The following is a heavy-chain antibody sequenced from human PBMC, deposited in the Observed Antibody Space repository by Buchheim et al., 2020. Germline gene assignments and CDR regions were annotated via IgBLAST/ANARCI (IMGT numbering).Heavy chain of an antibody. D-gene: IGHD1-26*01. CDR2: IRYDGSNK. V-gene: IGHV3-30*02. CDR3: AKDTGYSGSYFDY. J-gene: IGHJ4*02. Sequence: QVQLVESGGGVVQPGRSLRLSCAASGFTFSSYGMHWVRQAPGKGLEWVSFIRYDGSNKYYADSLKGRSTISRDNSKNTLYLQMNSLRAEDTAVYYCAKDTGYSGSYFDYWGQGTL. CDR1: GFTFSSYG.